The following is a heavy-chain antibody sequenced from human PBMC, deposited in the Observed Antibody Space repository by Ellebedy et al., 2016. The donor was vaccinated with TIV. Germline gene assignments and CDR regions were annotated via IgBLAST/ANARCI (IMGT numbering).Heavy chain of an antibody. CDR3: ARGSRYDYVWGSYRKWFDP. J-gene: IGHJ5*02. V-gene: IGHV4-34*01. D-gene: IGHD3-16*01. CDR1: GGSFSGYY. Sequence: MPSETLSLTCAVHGGSFSGYYWSWIRQPPGKGLEWIGEINHSGSTNYNPSLKSRVTISVDTSKNQFSLKLSSVTAADTTVYYCARGSRYDYVWGSYRKWFDPWGQGTLVTVSS. CDR2: INHSGST.